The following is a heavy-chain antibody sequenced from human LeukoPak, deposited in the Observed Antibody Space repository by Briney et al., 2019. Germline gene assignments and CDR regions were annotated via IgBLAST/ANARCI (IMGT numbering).Heavy chain of an antibody. V-gene: IGHV3-23*01. J-gene: IGHJ4*02. CDR1: GFTFSTFA. CDR3: AKLGDGDYVGLFDY. Sequence: GGSLRLSCAASGFTFSTFAMSWVRQAPGKGLEWVSDITPSGGSSDYADSVKGRFTISRDNSKNTVYLEMNSLRAEDTAVYYCAKLGDGDYVGLFDYWDQGTLVSVSS. CDR2: ITPSGGSS. D-gene: IGHD4-17*01.